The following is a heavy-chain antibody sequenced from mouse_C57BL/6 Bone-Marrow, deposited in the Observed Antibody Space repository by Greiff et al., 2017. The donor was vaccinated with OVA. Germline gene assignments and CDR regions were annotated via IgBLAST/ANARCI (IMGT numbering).Heavy chain of an antibody. CDR1: GYTFTSYW. D-gene: IGHD3-3*01. CDR2: IPPNSGST. J-gene: IGHJ3*01. V-gene: IGHV1-64*01. Sequence: QVQLQQPGAELVKPGASVKLSCKASGYTFTSYWMPWVKQRPGQGLEWIGMIPPNSGSTNYNEKFKSKATLTVDKSSSTAYMQLSSLTSEDSAVYYCARTASSQAWFAYWGQGTLVTVSA. CDR3: ARTASSQAWFAY.